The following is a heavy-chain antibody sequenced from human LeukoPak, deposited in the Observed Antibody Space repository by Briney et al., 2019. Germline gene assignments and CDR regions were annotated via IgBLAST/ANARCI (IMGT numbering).Heavy chain of an antibody. Sequence: GGSLRLSCADSGITFSNYVVTWVRQAPGKGLEWVAVISYDGSNKYYADSVKGRFTISRDNSKNTLYLQMNSLRAEDTAVYYCAKAKGAAAGTHWGQGTLVTVSS. CDR1: GITFSNYV. V-gene: IGHV3-30*18. CDR2: ISYDGSNK. D-gene: IGHD6-13*01. J-gene: IGHJ4*02. CDR3: AKAKGAAAGTH.